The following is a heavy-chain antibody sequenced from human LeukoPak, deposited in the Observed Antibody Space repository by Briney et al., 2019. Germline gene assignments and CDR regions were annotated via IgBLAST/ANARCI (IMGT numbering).Heavy chain of an antibody. Sequence: PGGSLRLSCAASGLTFSSYAMSWVRQAPGKGLEWVSAISGSGGSTYYADSVKGRFTISRDNSKNTLYLQMNSLRAEDTAVYYCAKVHYYDILTAEFDYWGQGTLVTVSS. D-gene: IGHD3-9*01. CDR2: ISGSGGST. CDR3: AKVHYYDILTAEFDY. J-gene: IGHJ4*02. V-gene: IGHV3-23*01. CDR1: GLTFSSYA.